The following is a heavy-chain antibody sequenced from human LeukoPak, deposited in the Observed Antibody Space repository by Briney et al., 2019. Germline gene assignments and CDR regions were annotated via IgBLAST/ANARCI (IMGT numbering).Heavy chain of an antibody. Sequence: GGSLRLFCAASGFTFSTYWMNWIRQAPGKGLEWVANMEPDGSEKYFVDSVKGRFTISRDNAKNSLYLQMNSLRAEDTAVYYCLRSGGYWGQGTPVTVSS. J-gene: IGHJ4*02. CDR2: MEPDGSEK. V-gene: IGHV3-7*01. D-gene: IGHD1-26*01. CDR3: LRSGGY. CDR1: GFTFSTYW.